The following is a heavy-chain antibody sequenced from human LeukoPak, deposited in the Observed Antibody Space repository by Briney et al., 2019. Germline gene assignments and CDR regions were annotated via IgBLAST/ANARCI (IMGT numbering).Heavy chain of an antibody. Sequence: GASVKVSCKASGYTFISHGISWVRQAPGQGLEWVGWINPTTGDTSYAQHFQDRVTMTRDTSISTAYMELTRLRSDDTAVYYCTRGPATGSFDYWGQGTLVIVSS. CDR2: INPTTGDT. CDR1: GYTFISHG. J-gene: IGHJ4*02. D-gene: IGHD6-13*01. CDR3: TRGPATGSFDY. V-gene: IGHV1-2*02.